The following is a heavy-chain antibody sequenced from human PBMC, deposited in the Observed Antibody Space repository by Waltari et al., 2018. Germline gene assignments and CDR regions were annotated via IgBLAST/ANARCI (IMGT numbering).Heavy chain of an antibody. V-gene: IGHV4-34*01. CDR3: ARDYYGSGTDV. D-gene: IGHD3-10*01. CDR1: GGSFSGYY. J-gene: IGHJ6*02. Sequence: QVQLQQWGAGLLKPSETLSLTCAVYGGSFSGYYWSWSRQPPGKGLEWIGEINHSGSTNYNPSVKSRVTISVDTSKNQFSLKLSSVTAADTAVYYCARDYYGSGTDVWGQGTTVTVSS. CDR2: INHSGST.